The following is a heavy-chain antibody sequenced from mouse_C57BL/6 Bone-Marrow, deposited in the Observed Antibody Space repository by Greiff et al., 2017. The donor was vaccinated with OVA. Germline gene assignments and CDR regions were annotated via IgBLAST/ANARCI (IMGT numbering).Heavy chain of an antibody. Sequence: QVQLQQPGAELVKPGASVKVSCKASGYTFTSYWMHWVKQRPGQGLEWIGRIHPSDSDTNYNQKFKGKATLTVDKSSSTAYMQLSSLTSEDSAVYYCASGALYYDGRNCFDYWGQGTTLTVSA. CDR1: GYTFTSYW. CDR2: IHPSDSDT. D-gene: IGHD1-1*01. J-gene: IGHJ2*01. CDR3: ASGALYYDGRNCFDY. V-gene: IGHV1-74*01.